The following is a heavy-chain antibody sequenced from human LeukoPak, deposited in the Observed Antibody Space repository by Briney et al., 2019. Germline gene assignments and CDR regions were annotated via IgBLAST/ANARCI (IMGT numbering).Heavy chain of an antibody. V-gene: IGHV4-30-4*01. CDR2: ISYSGST. J-gene: IGHJ4*02. CDR3: ARYYGGNSNFDY. Sequence: SETLSLTCTVSGGSINSCAHYWSRVRQPPGQGLEWIGYISYSGSTYYNPSLKSRVTISIDTSKSQFSLKLSSVTAADTAVYYCARYYGGNSNFDYWGQGTLVTVSS. CDR1: GGSINSCAHY. D-gene: IGHD4-23*01.